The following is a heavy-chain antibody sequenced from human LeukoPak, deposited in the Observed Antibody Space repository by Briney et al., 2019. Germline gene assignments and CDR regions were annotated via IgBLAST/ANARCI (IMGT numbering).Heavy chain of an antibody. V-gene: IGHV1-69*05. J-gene: IGHJ5*02. CDR2: IIPIFGTA. CDR1: GGTFSSYS. D-gene: IGHD5-18*01. CDR3: AREVDAAMITNWFDP. Sequence: ASVKVSCKASGGTFSSYSISWQRQAPGQGLEWMGGIIPIFGTANYAQKFQGRVTLTTDESTSTAYMELRSLRSEDTAMYYCAREVDAAMITNWFDPWGQGTLVTVSS.